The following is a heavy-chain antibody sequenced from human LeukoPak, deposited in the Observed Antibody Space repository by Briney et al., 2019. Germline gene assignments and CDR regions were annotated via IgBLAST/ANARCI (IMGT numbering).Heavy chain of an antibody. D-gene: IGHD6-19*01. V-gene: IGHV4-59*01. CDR1: NGSITSYY. CDR3: ARGVGYGSRNWFDP. J-gene: IGHJ5*02. Sequence: SETLSLTCNVSNGSITSYYGAWIRQPPGKGLERIGDIYYSGTTNYNPSLKSRVAISVDTSKNQFSLKLSSVTAADTAVYYCARGVGYGSRNWFDPWGQGTLVTVSS. CDR2: IYYSGTT.